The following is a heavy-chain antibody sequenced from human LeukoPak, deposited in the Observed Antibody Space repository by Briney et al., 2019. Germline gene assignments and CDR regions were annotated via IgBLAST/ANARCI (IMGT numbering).Heavy chain of an antibody. V-gene: IGHV4-30-2*01. CDR1: GGSISSGGYS. CDR2: IYHSGST. CDR3: ARARYNCSGGSCYGGEWFDP. Sequence: SETLSLTCAVSGGSISSGGYSWSWIRQPPGKGLEWIGYIYHSGSTYYNPSLKSRVTISVDRSKNQFSLKLGSVTAADTAVYYCARARYNCSGGSCYGGEWFDPWGQGTLVTVSS. D-gene: IGHD2-15*01. J-gene: IGHJ5*02.